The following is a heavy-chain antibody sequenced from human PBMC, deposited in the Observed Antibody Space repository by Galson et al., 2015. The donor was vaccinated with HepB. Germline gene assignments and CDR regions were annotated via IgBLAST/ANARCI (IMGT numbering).Heavy chain of an antibody. CDR1: GFIFSDYS. J-gene: IGHJ6*02. CDR2: ISSSGSNI. CDR3: ARVKMDYFGSGSYPRSFYYNYGMDV. Sequence: SLRLSCAASGFIFSDYSMNWVRQAPGKGLEWLSFISSSGSNIFYADSVKGRFTISRDNAKSSLYLQMNSLRAEDTAVYYCARVKMDYFGSGSYPRSFYYNYGMDVWGLGTTVTVSS. V-gene: IGHV3-21*04. D-gene: IGHD3-10*01.